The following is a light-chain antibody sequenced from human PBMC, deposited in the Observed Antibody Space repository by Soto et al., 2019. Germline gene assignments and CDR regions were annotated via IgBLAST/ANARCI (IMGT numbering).Light chain of an antibody. Sequence: QSVLTQPPSASGSPGQSVTISCTGTSSDVVGYNYVSWYQQHPGKAPKLMIYEVSKRPSGVPDRFSGSKSGNTASLTVSGLQAEDEADYYCSSYAGSTNLVFGGGTKLTVL. CDR2: EVS. CDR3: SSYAGSTNLV. J-gene: IGLJ2*01. CDR1: SSDVVGYNY. V-gene: IGLV2-8*01.